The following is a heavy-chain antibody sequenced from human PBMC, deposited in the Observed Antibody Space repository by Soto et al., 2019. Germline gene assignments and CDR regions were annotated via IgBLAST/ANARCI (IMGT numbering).Heavy chain of an antibody. D-gene: IGHD4-17*01. CDR2: ISSSSSTI. J-gene: IGHJ6*02. CDR1: GFTFSSYS. Sequence: GESLRLSCAASGFTFSSYSMNWVRQAPGKGLEWVSYISSSSSTIYYADSVKGRFTISRDNAKNSLYPQMNSLRDEDTAVYYCAPKYGDSYGMDVWGQGTTVTVSS. CDR3: APKYGDSYGMDV. V-gene: IGHV3-48*02.